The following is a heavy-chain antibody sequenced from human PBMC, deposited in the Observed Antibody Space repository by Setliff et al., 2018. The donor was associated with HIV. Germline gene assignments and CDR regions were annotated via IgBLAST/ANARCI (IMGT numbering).Heavy chain of an antibody. CDR3: ARHSSGWFHPDY. J-gene: IGHJ4*02. V-gene: IGHV4-39*01. CDR1: GGSISSGSFY. D-gene: IGHD6-19*01. CDR2: IYHSGAT. Sequence: SETLSLTCTVSGGSISSGSFYWGWIRQPPGKGLEWIGTIYHSGATYYNPSLKSRVTISVDTSKNQFSLKLSSVTAADTAVYYCARHSSGWFHPDYWGQGTPVTVSS.